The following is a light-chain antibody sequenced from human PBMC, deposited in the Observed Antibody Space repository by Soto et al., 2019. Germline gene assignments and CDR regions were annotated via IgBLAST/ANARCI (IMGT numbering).Light chain of an antibody. Sequence: QSVLTQPPSVSAAPGQKVTISCSGSSSNIGDNYVSWYQQLPGTAHKLLIYDNNKRPSRIPDRFSGSKSGTSATLGITGLQTGDEDDYYCGTWASSLSVIIFGRGTKLTVL. V-gene: IGLV1-51*01. J-gene: IGLJ2*01. CDR1: SSNIGDNY. CDR3: GTWASSLSVII. CDR2: DNN.